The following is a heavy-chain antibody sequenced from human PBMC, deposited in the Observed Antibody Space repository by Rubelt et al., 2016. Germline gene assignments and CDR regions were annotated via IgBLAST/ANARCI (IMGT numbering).Heavy chain of an antibody. CDR1: GLSLNYYA. Sequence: QVQLVESGGGVVQPGRSLRLTCVTSGLSLNYYALHWVRQAPGKGLEWVAITSYDGITTSYADSVKGRFTISRTSAKNKLLRKMTSLVAEDTAIYYCARISSGGYEDWGQGTLVTVSS. CDR3: ARISSGGYED. CDR2: TSYDGITT. D-gene: IGHD6-19*01. V-gene: IGHV3-30*07. J-gene: IGHJ4*02.